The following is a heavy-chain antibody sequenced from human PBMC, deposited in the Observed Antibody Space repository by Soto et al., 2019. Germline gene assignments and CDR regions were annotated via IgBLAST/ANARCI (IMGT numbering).Heavy chain of an antibody. V-gene: IGHV3-7*03. Sequence: GRSLRLSCAASGFKCSYYWMSWVRQSPGKGLEWVGNIKHDTSEAHYADSVKGRFTITRDNIKNFLFLQMNGLRSDDTASYYCARDGLLFSGPYRPSRFDYWGLGTLVTVSS. J-gene: IGHJ4*02. D-gene: IGHD3-16*02. CDR2: IKHDTSEA. CDR1: GFKCSYYW. CDR3: ARDGLLFSGPYRPSRFDY.